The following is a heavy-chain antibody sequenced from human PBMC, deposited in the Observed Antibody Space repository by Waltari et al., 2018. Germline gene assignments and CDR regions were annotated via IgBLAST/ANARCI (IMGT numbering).Heavy chain of an antibody. CDR3: AKSMYSGSYLIDY. V-gene: IGHV3-23*03. D-gene: IGHD1-26*01. Sequence: EVQLLESGGGLVQPGGSLRLSCAASGFTFSSYAMSWVRQAPGKGLEWVSVIYSGGSTYYADSGKGRFTISRDNSKNTLYLQMNSLRAEDTAVYYCAKSMYSGSYLIDYWGQGTLVTVSS. CDR2: IYSGGST. J-gene: IGHJ4*02. CDR1: GFTFSSYA.